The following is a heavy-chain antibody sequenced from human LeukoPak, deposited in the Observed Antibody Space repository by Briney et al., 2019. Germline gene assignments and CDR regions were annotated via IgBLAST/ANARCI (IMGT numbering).Heavy chain of an antibody. J-gene: IGHJ4*02. D-gene: IGHD2-21*02. Sequence: SETLSLTCTVSGGSISSYYWSWIRQPAGKGLEWIGRIYTSGSTNYNPSLKSRVTMSVDTSKNQFSLKLSSVTAADTAAYYCARGRGLGYGRLVTAMYYWGQGTLVTVSS. CDR2: IYTSGST. CDR1: GGSISSYY. CDR3: ARGRGLGYGRLVTAMYY. V-gene: IGHV4-4*07.